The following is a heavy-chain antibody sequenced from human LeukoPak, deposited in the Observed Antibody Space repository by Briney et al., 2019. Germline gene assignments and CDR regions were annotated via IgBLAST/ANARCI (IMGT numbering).Heavy chain of an antibody. V-gene: IGHV3-74*01. Sequence: GGSLRLSCAASGFTFSSYWMHWVRQAPGKGLVWVSRIKSDGSSTSYADSVRGRFTISRDNAKNTLYLQMNSLRPEDTAVYYCARKDYLQDWGQGTLVTVPS. CDR3: ARKDYLQD. CDR2: IKSDGSST. J-gene: IGHJ1*01. CDR1: GFTFSSYW.